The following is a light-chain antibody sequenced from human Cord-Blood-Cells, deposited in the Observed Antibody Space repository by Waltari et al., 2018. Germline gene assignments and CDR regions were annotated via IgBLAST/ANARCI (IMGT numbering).Light chain of an antibody. CDR3: QQLNSYPCT. Sequence: DIQLTQSPAFLSASVGDRFNITCRASQGISSYLAWYQQKPGKAPKLLIYAASTLQSGVPSRFSGIGSGTEFTLTISSLQPEDFATYYCQQLNSYPCTFGQGTKLEIK. CDR2: AAS. V-gene: IGKV1-9*01. J-gene: IGKJ2*02. CDR1: QGISSY.